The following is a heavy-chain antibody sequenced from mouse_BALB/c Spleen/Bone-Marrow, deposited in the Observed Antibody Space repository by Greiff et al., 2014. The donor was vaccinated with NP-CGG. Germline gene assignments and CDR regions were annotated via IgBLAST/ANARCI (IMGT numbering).Heavy chain of an antibody. D-gene: IGHD1-2*01. CDR3: ARYATATYWFAY. CDR1: GYTFTSYW. Sequence: VQLQESGAELVKPGASVKLSCKAFGYTFTSYWMHWVKQRPGQGLEWIGEINPSNGRTNYNEKFRSKATLTVDKSSSTAYMQLSSLTSEDSAVYYCARYATATYWFAYWGQGTLVTVSA. J-gene: IGHJ3*01. CDR2: INPSNGRT. V-gene: IGHV1S81*02.